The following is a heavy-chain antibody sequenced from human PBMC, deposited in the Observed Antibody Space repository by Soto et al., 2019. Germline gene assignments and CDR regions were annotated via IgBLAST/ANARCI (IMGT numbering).Heavy chain of an antibody. J-gene: IGHJ4*02. CDR2: IYWDDYK. CDR3: VHKGGGDRILDY. D-gene: IGHD3-16*01. V-gene: IGHV2-5*02. Sequence: QITLKESGPALVKPTQTLTLTCTFSGFSLSTSGVGVGWIRQPPGEALEWLALIYWDDYKHFSPSLESRLTIPKETPKNQGVLTMTNMDPVDTATYYCVHKGGGDRILDYWGQGTLVTVSS. CDR1: GFSLSTSGVG.